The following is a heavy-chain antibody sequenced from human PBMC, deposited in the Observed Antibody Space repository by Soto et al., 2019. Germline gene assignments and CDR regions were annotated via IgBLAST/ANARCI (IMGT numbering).Heavy chain of an antibody. V-gene: IGHV1-69*01. J-gene: IGHJ4*02. CDR3: ARATLHIAVAEPFDY. CDR2: IIPIFGTA. D-gene: IGHD6-19*01. CDR1: GGTFSSSA. Sequence: QVQLVQSGAEVKKPGSSVKVSCKASGGTFSSSAISWVRQAPGQGLEWMGGIIPIFGTANYAQKFQGRVTHSADESTITAYMELSSLRAEDSAVYSCARATLHIAVAEPFDYWCQGTLVTVSS.